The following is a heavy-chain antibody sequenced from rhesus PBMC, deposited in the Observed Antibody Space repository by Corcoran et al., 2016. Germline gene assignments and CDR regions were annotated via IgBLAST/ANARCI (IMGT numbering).Heavy chain of an antibody. V-gene: IGHV4-147*01. D-gene: IGHD3-28*01. CDR2: IYGSSGNT. CDR1: AYSISHNY. CDR3: ARTYFYDSGYYYYFDY. J-gene: IGHJ4*01. Sequence: QVPLQESGPGLVKPSETLSLTCAVSAYSISHNYLRWIRQPPGQGLEWIGFIYGSSGNTHYNPSLKSRVTISTDTSKNQFSLKLSSVTAADTAVYYCARTYFYDSGYYYYFDYWGQGVLVTVSS.